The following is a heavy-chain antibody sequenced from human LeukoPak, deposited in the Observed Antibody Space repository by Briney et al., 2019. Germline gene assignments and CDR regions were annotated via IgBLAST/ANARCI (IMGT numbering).Heavy chain of an antibody. CDR2: ISYDGSNK. Sequence: PGGSLRLSCAASGFTFSTYAMHWVRQAPGKGLEWVAVISYDGSNKYYADSVKGRFTISRDNSKNTLYLQMNSLRAEDTAVYYCARDPYSSEAFDIWGQGTMVTVSS. V-gene: IGHV3-30*04. D-gene: IGHD6-13*01. CDR3: ARDPYSSEAFDI. J-gene: IGHJ3*02. CDR1: GFTFSTYA.